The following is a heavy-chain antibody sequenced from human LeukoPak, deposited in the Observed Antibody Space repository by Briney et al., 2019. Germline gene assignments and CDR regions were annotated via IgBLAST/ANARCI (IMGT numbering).Heavy chain of an antibody. Sequence: SETLSLTCVVYGGSFTCHYWSWIRQSPGKGLQWIAEVNHRGDTNYNPSVKGRVTISVDTSKNQFSLKVTSLTAADTAVYYCARAPTISETGYFDYWGQGTLVTVSS. V-gene: IGHV4-34*01. J-gene: IGHJ4*03. CDR3: ARAPTISETGYFDY. CDR1: GGSFTCHY. CDR2: VNHRGDT. D-gene: IGHD1-1*01.